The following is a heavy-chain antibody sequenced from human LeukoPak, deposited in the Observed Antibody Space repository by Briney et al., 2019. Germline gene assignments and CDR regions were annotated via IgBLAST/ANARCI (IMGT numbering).Heavy chain of an antibody. CDR2: INVYNGNT. CDR3: ARDDPNSGYDFDY. Sequence: ASVKVSCKASGSTFSKFSIGWRRQAPGQGPEWMGWINVYNGNTNYAQKHQGRVTMTTDTSTSTAYLELRSLRSDDTAVYYCARDDPNSGYDFDYWGQGTLVTVSS. J-gene: IGHJ4*02. V-gene: IGHV1-18*01. D-gene: IGHD5-12*01. CDR1: GSTFSKFS.